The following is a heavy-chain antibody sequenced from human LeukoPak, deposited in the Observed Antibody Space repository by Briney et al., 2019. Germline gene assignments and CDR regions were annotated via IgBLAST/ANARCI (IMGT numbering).Heavy chain of an antibody. J-gene: IGHJ5*02. Sequence: SETLSLTCTVSGASISSGDYHWNWIRQPPGKGLEWIGFIHDSGSTYYNPSLKSRVSISRDMSKNQLSLMLSPVTAADTAAYYCARGFGAGNYYYGWFDPWGQGTLVSVSS. D-gene: IGHD3-10*01. CDR2: IHDSGST. CDR3: ARGFGAGNYYYGWFDP. CDR1: GASISSGDYH. V-gene: IGHV4-30-4*01.